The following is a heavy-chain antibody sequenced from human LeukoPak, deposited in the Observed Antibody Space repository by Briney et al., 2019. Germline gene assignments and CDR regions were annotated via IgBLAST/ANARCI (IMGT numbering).Heavy chain of an antibody. V-gene: IGHV4-39*01. CDR1: GGSISSNSYY. CDR2: IYYSGST. D-gene: IGHD3-22*01. J-gene: IGHJ5*02. Sequence: SETLSLTCTVSGGSISSNSYYWGWIRQPPGKGLEWFGSIYYSGSTYYNPSLKSRVTISVDTSKNQFSLKLSSVTAADTAVYYCARQMVMDHILWFDPWGQGTLVTVSS. CDR3: ARQMVMDHILWFDP.